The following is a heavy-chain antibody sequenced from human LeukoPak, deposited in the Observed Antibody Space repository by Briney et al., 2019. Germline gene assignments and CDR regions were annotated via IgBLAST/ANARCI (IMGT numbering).Heavy chain of an antibody. CDR3: ARAGSSGWYAFDY. CDR1: GFTFSSYA. CDR2: ISYDGSNK. J-gene: IGHJ4*02. D-gene: IGHD6-19*01. Sequence: TGGSLRLSCAASGFTFSSYAMSWVRQAPGKGLEWVAVISYDGSNKYYADSVKGRFTISRDNSKNTLYLQVNSLRAEDTAVYYCARAGSSGWYAFDYWGQGTLVTVSS. V-gene: IGHV3-30-3*01.